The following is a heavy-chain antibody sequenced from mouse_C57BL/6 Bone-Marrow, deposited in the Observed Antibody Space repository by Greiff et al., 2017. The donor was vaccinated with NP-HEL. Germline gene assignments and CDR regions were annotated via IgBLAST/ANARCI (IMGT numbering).Heavy chain of an antibody. J-gene: IGHJ1*03. Sequence: VKLQQPGAELVKPGASVKMSCKASGYTFTSYWITWVKQRPGQGLEWIGDIYPGSGSTNYNEKFKSKATLTVDTSSSTAYMQLSSLTSEDSAVYYCARGEVYYYGSSYGYFDVWGTGTTVTVSS. CDR1: GYTFTSYW. D-gene: IGHD1-1*01. V-gene: IGHV1-55*01. CDR2: IYPGSGST. CDR3: ARGEVYYYGSSYGYFDV.